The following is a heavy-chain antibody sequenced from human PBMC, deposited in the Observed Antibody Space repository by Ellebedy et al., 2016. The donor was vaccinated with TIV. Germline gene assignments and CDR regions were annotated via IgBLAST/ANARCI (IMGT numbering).Heavy chain of an antibody. Sequence: ASVKVSCKASGYTFTSYGISWVRQAPGQGLEWMGWISAYNGNTNYAQKFQGRVTITRDTSASTAYMELSSLRSEDTAVYYCARGGELLGAFDYWGQGTLVTVSS. CDR1: GYTFTSYG. D-gene: IGHD1-26*01. J-gene: IGHJ4*02. CDR2: ISAYNGNT. V-gene: IGHV1-18*01. CDR3: ARGGELLGAFDY.